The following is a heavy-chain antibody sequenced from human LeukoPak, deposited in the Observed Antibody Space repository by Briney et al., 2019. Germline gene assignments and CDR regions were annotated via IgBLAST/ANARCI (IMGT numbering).Heavy chain of an antibody. CDR3: ARAIIVVVLAAPSYNWFDP. J-gene: IGHJ5*02. CDR2: INSDGSST. Sequence: GGSLRLSCAASGFTFSSYWMHWVRQAPGKGLVWVSRINSDGSSTSYADSVKGRFTISRDNAKNTLYLQMNSLRAEDTAVYYCARAIIVVVLAAPSYNWFDPWGQGTLVTVSS. V-gene: IGHV3-74*01. CDR1: GFTFSSYW. D-gene: IGHD2-2*01.